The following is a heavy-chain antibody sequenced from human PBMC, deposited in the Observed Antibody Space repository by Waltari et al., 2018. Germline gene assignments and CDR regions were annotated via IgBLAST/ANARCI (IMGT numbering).Heavy chain of an antibody. J-gene: IGHJ4*02. Sequence: QVQLVQSGAEVKKPGSSVKVSCKASGGTFSSYPISWVRQAPGQGLEWMGRIIPILGIANYAQKFQGRVTITADKSTSTAYMELSSLRSEDTAMYYCASDPTTVNNWGQGTLVTVSS. V-gene: IGHV1-69*02. CDR1: GGTFSSYP. CDR3: ASDPTTVNN. CDR2: IIPILGIA. D-gene: IGHD4-17*01.